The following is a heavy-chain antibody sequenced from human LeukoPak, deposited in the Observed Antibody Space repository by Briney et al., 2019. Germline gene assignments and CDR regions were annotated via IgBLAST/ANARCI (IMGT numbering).Heavy chain of an antibody. J-gene: IGHJ4*01. CDR3: ARGNRITMVRGVIKPFDY. V-gene: IGHV1-69*01. CDR2: IIPIFGTA. CDR1: GGTFSSYA. D-gene: IGHD3-10*01. Sequence: SVKVSCKASGGTFSSYAISWVRQAPGQGLEWMGGIIPIFGTANYAQKFQGRVTITADESTSTAYMELSSLRSEDTAVYYCARGNRITMVRGVIKPFDYWGQEPWSPSPQ.